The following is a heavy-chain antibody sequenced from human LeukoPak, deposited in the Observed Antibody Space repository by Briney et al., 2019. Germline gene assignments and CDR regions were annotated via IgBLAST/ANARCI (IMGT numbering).Heavy chain of an antibody. Sequence: GRSLRLSCAVSGFTFSSYAMHWVRQAPGKGLEWVAVISYDGSNKYYADSVKGRFTISRDNSKNTLYLQMNSLRAEDTAVYYCARDPYYDSSGPFDYWGQGTLVTVSS. J-gene: IGHJ4*02. CDR2: ISYDGSNK. CDR1: GFTFSSYA. CDR3: ARDPYYDSSGPFDY. V-gene: IGHV3-30-3*01. D-gene: IGHD3-22*01.